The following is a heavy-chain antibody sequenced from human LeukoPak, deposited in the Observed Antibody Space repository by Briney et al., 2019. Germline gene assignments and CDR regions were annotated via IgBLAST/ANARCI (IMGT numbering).Heavy chain of an antibody. CDR1: GGSISSYY. V-gene: IGHV4-59*01. CDR2: IYYSGST. Sequence: SETLSLTCTVSGGSISSYYWNWIRQPPGKGLEWIGYIYYSGSTNYNPSLKSRVTISVDTSKNQFSLKLSSVTAADTAVYYCARAYCSGGSCYLGDYWGQGTLSPSPQ. CDR3: ARAYCSGGSCYLGDY. J-gene: IGHJ4*02. D-gene: IGHD2-15*01.